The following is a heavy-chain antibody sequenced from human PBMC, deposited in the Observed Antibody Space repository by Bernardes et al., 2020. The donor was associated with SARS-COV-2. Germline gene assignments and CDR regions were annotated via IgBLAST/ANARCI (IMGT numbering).Heavy chain of an antibody. CDR1: WFTVSTNY. J-gene: IGHJ4*02. Sequence: GSLRRSFAASWFTVSTNYMSWVRQAPGKGLEWVAVIYSDGSAYYADSVEGRFTISRDALKNTLSLQMNSLRAEDTAVYYCARIGFPTLFDYWGQGTLVTVSS. D-gene: IGHD5-12*01. CDR2: IYSDGSA. CDR3: ARIGFPTLFDY. V-gene: IGHV3-53*01.